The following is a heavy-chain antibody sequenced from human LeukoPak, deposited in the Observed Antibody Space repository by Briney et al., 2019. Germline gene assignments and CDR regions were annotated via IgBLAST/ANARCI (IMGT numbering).Heavy chain of an antibody. CDR3: ARDGSGWSSDY. J-gene: IGHJ4*02. Sequence: GGSLRLSCAASGFDFRKYGIHWVRQAPGKGLEWVAIMWNDGITGKYADSVRGRFSVSRDNSKNTVYLEMDSLRADDTSVYYCARDGSGWSSDYWGQGTLVTVSS. V-gene: IGHV3-33*01. D-gene: IGHD6-19*01. CDR1: GFDFRKYG. CDR2: MWNDGITG.